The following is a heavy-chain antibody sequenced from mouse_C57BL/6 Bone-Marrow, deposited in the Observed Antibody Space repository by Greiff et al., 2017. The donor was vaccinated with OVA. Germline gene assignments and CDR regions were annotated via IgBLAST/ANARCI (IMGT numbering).Heavy chain of an antibody. J-gene: IGHJ2*01. CDR3: ARDYSNYGFGD. D-gene: IGHD2-5*01. CDR2: ISDGGSYT. Sequence: EVMLVESGGGLVKPGGSLKLSCAASGFTFSSYAMSWVSQTPAKRLEWVATISDGGSYTYYPDNVKGRFTISRDNAKNNLYLQMSHLKSEDTAMYYCARDYSNYGFGDWGQGTTLTVSS. CDR1: GFTFSSYA. V-gene: IGHV5-4*01.